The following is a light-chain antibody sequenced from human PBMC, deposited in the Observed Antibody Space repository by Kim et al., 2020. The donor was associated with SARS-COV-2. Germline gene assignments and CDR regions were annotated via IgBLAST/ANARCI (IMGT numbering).Light chain of an antibody. CDR3: AAWDDSLSGRV. V-gene: IGLV1-47*01. CDR2: RNN. J-gene: IGLJ3*02. CDR1: SSNIGSNY. Sequence: ELTQPPSASGTPGQRVTISCSGSSSNIGSNYVYWYQQLPGTAPKLLIYRNNQRPSGVPDRFSGSKSGTSASLAISGLRSEDEADYYCAAWDDSLSGRVFGGGTPADRP.